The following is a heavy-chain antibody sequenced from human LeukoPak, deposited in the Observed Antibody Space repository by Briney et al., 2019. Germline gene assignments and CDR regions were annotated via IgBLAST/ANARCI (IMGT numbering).Heavy chain of an antibody. CDR2: IYYSGST. CDR3: ARRRVPYYYDSSGPDY. Sequence: SETLSLTCTVSGGSISSSSYYWGWIRQPPGKGLEWIGSIYYSGSTYYNPSLKSRVTISVDTSKNQFSLKLSSVTAADTAVYYCARRRVPYYYDSSGPDYWGQGTLVTVSS. D-gene: IGHD3-22*01. V-gene: IGHV4-39*07. CDR1: GGSISSSSYY. J-gene: IGHJ4*02.